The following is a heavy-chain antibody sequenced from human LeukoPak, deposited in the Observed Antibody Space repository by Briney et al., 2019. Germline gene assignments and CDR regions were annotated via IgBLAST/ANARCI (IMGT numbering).Heavy chain of an antibody. D-gene: IGHD7-27*01. V-gene: IGHV3-23*01. J-gene: IGHJ4*02. CDR2: ISGDGGST. CDR1: GFAFSNYA. CDR3: AKDGGLWVSAHWGDS. Sequence: GGSLRLSCAASGFAFSNYAMNWVRQAPGKGLEWVAAISGDGGSTYYADSVKGRFTISRGNSKNTLYLQVNSLRAEDTAVYYCAKDGGLWVSAHWGDSWGRGTLVTVSS.